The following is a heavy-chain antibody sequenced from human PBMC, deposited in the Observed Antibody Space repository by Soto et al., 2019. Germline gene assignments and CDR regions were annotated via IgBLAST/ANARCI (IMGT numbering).Heavy chain of an antibody. D-gene: IGHD2-2*01. V-gene: IGHV3-64D*06. Sequence: GSLRLSCSASGFTFSSYAMHWVRQAPGKGLEFVSAISSNGGGTFYADSVKGRFTISRDNSKNTLHLQMSSLRPEDTAVYYCVKDLKGIVVVTAAISNWFDPWGQGTLVTVSS. CDR1: GFTFSSYA. CDR2: ISSNGGGT. J-gene: IGHJ5*02. CDR3: VKDLKGIVVVTAAISNWFDP.